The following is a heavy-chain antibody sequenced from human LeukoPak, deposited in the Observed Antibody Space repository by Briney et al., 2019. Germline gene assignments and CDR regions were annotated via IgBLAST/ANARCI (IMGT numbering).Heavy chain of an antibody. V-gene: IGHV3-7*01. J-gene: IGHJ4*01. D-gene: IGHD1-20*01. CDR2: IKQDGSEK. CDR1: GFTFSSYW. Sequence: PGGSLRLSCAASGFTFSSYWVSWVRQAPGRGLEWVANIKQDGSEKYYVDSVKGRFTISRDNAKNSLYLQMNSPRAEDTAPYISAREITDEDYFDYRGHRTPVTLSS. CDR3: AREITDEDYFDY.